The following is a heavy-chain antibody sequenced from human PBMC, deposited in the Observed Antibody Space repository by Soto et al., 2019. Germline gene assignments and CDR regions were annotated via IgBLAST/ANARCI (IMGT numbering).Heavy chain of an antibody. J-gene: IGHJ4*02. Sequence: QVQLVQSGAEVKKPGASVKVSCKASGYTFTSYAMHWVRQAPGQRLEWMGWINAGNGNTKYSQKFQGRVTITSDTSASTAYMELSSLRSEDTAVYYCARASGGMGTSCYYVLKFWVQGTLVTVSS. CDR1: GYTFTSYA. V-gene: IGHV1-3*01. CDR3: ARASGGMGTSCYYVLKF. CDR2: INAGNGNT. D-gene: IGHD2-2*01.